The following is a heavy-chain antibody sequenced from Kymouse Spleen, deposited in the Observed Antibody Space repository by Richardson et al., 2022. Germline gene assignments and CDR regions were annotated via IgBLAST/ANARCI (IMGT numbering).Heavy chain of an antibody. CDR3: ARVCSSTSCLYYYGMDV. J-gene: IGHJ6*02. D-gene: IGHD2-2*02. V-gene: IGHV3-74*01. CDR2: INSDGSST. CDR1: GFTFSSYW. Sequence: EVQLVESGGGLVQPGGSLRLSCAASGFTFSSYWMHWVRQAPGKGLVWVSRINSDGSSTSYADSVKGRFTISRDNAKNTLYLQMNSLRAEDTAVYYCARVCSSTSCLYYYGMDVWGQGTTVTVSS.